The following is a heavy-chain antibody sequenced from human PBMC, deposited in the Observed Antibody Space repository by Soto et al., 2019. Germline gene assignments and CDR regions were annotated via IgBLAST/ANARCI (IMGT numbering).Heavy chain of an antibody. D-gene: IGHD6-6*01. CDR3: ARVDRDSSSGLNYYYHGMDV. J-gene: IGHJ6*02. Sequence: SVKVSCKASGGTFSSYAISWVRQAPGQGLEWMGGIIPIFGTANYAQKFQGRVTITADESTSTAYMELSSLRSEDTAVYYCARVDRDSSSGLNYYYHGMDVWGQGTTVTVSS. V-gene: IGHV1-69*13. CDR2: IIPIFGTA. CDR1: GGTFSSYA.